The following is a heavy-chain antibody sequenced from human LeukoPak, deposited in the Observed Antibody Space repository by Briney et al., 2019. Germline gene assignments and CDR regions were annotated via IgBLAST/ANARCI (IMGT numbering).Heavy chain of an antibody. J-gene: IGHJ6*03. CDR1: GGTFSTYA. V-gene: IGHV1-69*06. D-gene: IGHD5-12*01. Sequence: SVKVSCKASGGTFSTYAVSWVRQAPGQGLEWMGGIIPIFGTANYAQKFQGRVTITADKSTSTAYMELSSLRSEDTAVYYCARGLTHKWLRTDYYYYVDVWAKGPRSPSP. CDR3: ARGLTHKWLRTDYYYYVDV. CDR2: IIPIFGTA.